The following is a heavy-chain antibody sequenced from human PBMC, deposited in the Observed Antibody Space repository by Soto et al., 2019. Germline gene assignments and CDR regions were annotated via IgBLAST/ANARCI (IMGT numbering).Heavy chain of an antibody. V-gene: IGHV3-43*01. CDR3: VKVLARGVGVPRFYFDS. CDR1: GFTFDDYT. Sequence: GGSLRLSCAASGFTFDDYTMHWVRQAPGKGLEWVSLISWDGGSTYYADSVKGRFTISRDNSKNSLYLQMNSLRTEDTAVYYCVKVLARGVGVPRFYFDSWGQGALVTVSS. CDR2: ISWDGGST. J-gene: IGHJ4*02. D-gene: IGHD2-2*01.